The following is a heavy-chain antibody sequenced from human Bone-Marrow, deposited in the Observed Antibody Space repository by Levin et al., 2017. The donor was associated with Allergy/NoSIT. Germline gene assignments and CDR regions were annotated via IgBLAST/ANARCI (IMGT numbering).Heavy chain of an antibody. CDR3: AYSSPPNAGTNATKLSDYYYYGMDV. V-gene: IGHV4-30-2*01. J-gene: IGHJ6*02. CDR1: GGSISSGGYS. Sequence: SETLSLTCAVSGGSISSGGYSWSWIRQPPGKGLEWIGYIYHSGSTYYNPSLKSRVTISVDRSKNQFSLKLSSVTAADTAVYYCAYSSPPNAGTNATKLSDYYYYGMDVWGQGTTVTVS. CDR2: IYHSGST. D-gene: IGHD6-13*01.